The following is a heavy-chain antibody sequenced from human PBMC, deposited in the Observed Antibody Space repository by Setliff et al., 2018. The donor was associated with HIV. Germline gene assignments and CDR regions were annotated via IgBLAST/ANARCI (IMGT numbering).Heavy chain of an antibody. Sequence: ASVKVSCKAFGYTFSTNAIHWVRQAPGQRLEWMGYINTGDDNTRYSEKFQGRVTITRDTSANTAYMELSSLRSEDTAVYYCARGSCSGCYLSDYWGLGTLVTVS. D-gene: IGHD6-19*01. CDR2: INTGDDNT. CDR1: GYTFSTNA. V-gene: IGHV1-3*04. CDR3: ARGSCSGCYLSDY. J-gene: IGHJ4*02.